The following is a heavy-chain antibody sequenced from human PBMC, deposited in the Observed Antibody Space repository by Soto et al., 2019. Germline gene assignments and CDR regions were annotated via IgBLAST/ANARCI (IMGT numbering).Heavy chain of an antibody. CDR3: VRYCSTTLCNGVATRTFDY. J-gene: IGHJ4*02. CDR2: ISTNGSTV. CDR1: RFTFSTYE. V-gene: IGHV3-48*03. D-gene: IGHD2-2*01. Sequence: GGSLRLSCAASRFTFSTYEMNWVRQAPGRGLEWVSYISTNGSTVYYADSVKGRFTISRDNTRNSLYLQMNSLRDEDTALYYCVRYCSTTLCNGVATRTFDYWGQGTLVTVSS.